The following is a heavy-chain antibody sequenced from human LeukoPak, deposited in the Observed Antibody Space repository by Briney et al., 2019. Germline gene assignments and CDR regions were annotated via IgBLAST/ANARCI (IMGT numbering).Heavy chain of an antibody. V-gene: IGHV1-8*01. CDR2: MNPNSGNT. D-gene: IGHD1-26*01. J-gene: IGHJ6*02. CDR1: GYTFTSYD. Sequence: GSSVKVSCKASGYTFTSYDINWVRQATGQGLEWMGWMNPNSGNTGYAQKFQGRVTMTRNTSISTAYMELSSLRSEDTAVYYCARGNSGSYRYYYYGMDVWGQGTTVTVSS. CDR3: ARGNSGSYRYYYYGMDV.